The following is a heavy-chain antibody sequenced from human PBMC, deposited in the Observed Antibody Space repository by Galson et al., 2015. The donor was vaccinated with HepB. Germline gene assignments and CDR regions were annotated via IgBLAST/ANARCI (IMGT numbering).Heavy chain of an antibody. J-gene: IGHJ3*02. CDR3: ARAELYYYDSSGYYIDAFDI. CDR2: IYHSGST. CDR1: GGSISSGGYS. Sequence: LSLTCAVSGGSISSGGYSWSWIRQPPGKGLEWIGYIYHSGSTYYNPSLKSRVTISVDRSKNQFSLELSSVTAADTAVYYCARAELYYYDSSGYYIDAFDIWGQGTMVTVSS. D-gene: IGHD3-22*01. V-gene: IGHV4-30-2*01.